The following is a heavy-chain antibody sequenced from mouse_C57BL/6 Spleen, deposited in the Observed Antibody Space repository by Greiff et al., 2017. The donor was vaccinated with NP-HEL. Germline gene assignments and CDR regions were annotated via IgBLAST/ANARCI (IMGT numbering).Heavy chain of an antibody. CDR2: IYPGDGDT. V-gene: IGHV1-82*01. D-gene: IGHD1-1*01. J-gene: IGHJ3*01. CDR3: ARYNYGSSWFAY. CDR1: GYAFSSSW. Sequence: QVQLKQSGPELVKPGASVKISCKASGYAFSSSWMNWVKQRPGKGLEWIGRIYPGDGDTNYNGKFKGKATLTADKSSSTAYMQLSSLTSEDSAVYFCARYNYGSSWFAYWGQGTLVTVSA.